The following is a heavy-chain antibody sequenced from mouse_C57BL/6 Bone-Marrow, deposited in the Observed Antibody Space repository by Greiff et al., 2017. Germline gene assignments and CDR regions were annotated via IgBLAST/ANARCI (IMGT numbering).Heavy chain of an antibody. CDR1: GYTFTSYW. D-gene: IGHD1-1*01. CDR3: ARENYGTWYFDV. Sequence: QVQLQQSGAELVMPGASVKLSCKASGYTFTSYWMHWVKQRPGQGLEWIGEIDPSDSYTNYNQKFKGKSTLTVDKSSSTAYMQLSSLTSEDSAVYYCARENYGTWYFDVWGTGTTVTVSS. J-gene: IGHJ1*03. V-gene: IGHV1-69*01. CDR2: IDPSDSYT.